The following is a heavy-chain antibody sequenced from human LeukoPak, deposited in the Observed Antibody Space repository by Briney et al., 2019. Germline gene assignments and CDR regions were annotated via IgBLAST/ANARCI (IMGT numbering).Heavy chain of an antibody. CDR1: GGSISGYY. J-gene: IGHJ4*02. V-gene: IGHV4-34*01. CDR3: ARGGGGWYLDY. CDR2: INHSGST. Sequence: SETLSLTCAVYGGSISGYYWSWIRQPPGKGLEWIGEINHSGSTNYNPSLKSRVTISVDTSKNQFSLKLSSVTAADTAVYYCARGGGGWYLDYWGQGTLVTVSS. D-gene: IGHD6-19*01.